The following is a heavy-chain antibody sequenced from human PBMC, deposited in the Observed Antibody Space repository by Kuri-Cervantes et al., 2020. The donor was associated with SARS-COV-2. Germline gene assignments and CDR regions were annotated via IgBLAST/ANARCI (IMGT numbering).Heavy chain of an antibody. Sequence: SCAISGDSVSSNSAAWNWIRQSPSRGLEWLGRTYYRSKWYNDYAVSVESRITINPDTSKNQFSLQLNSVTPEDTAVYYCARDHYSSGWTLNDYWGQGTLVTVSS. CDR1: GDSVSSNSAA. CDR2: TYYRSKWYN. D-gene: IGHD6-19*01. J-gene: IGHJ4*02. V-gene: IGHV6-1*01. CDR3: ARDHYSSGWTLNDY.